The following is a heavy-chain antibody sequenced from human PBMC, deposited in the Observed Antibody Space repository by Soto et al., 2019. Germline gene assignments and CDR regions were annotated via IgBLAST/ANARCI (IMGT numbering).Heavy chain of an antibody. CDR3: ARDRGRRREAAFAI. CDR1: GFTFSSYS. Sequence: EVQLVESGGGLVKPGGSLRLSCAASGFTFSSYSMNWVRQAPGKGLEWVSSISSSSSYIYYADSVKGRFTISRDNAKNSLYLQMNSLRAEDTAVYYWARDRGRRREAAFAIWGQGTMVTVSS. V-gene: IGHV3-21*01. D-gene: IGHD6-25*01. J-gene: IGHJ3*02. CDR2: ISSSSSYI.